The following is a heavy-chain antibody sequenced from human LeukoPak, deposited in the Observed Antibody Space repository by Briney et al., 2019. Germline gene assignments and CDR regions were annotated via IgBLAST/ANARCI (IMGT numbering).Heavy chain of an antibody. CDR3: AELGITMIGGV. CDR1: GFTFSSYE. D-gene: IGHD3-10*02. V-gene: IGHV3-48*03. Sequence: QPGGSLRLSCAASGFTFSSYEMNWVRQAPGKGLEWVSYISSSGSTIYYADSVKGRFTISRDNSKNTLYLQMNSLRAEDTAVYYCAELGITMIGGVWGKGTTVTISS. CDR2: ISSSGSTI. J-gene: IGHJ6*04.